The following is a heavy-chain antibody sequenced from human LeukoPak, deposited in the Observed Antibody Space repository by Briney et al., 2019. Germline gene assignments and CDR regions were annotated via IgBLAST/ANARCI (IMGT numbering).Heavy chain of an antibody. CDR2: INSDGSST. CDR3: ARGVAAAGGSEDY. D-gene: IGHD6-13*01. J-gene: IGHJ4*02. V-gene: IGHV3-74*01. Sequence: PGGSLRLSCAASGFTFSGYWMHWVRQAPGKGLVWVSRINSDGSSTSYADSVKGRFTISRDNAKNSLYLQMNSLRAEDTAVYYCARGVAAAGGSEDYWGQGTLVTVSS. CDR1: GFTFSGYW.